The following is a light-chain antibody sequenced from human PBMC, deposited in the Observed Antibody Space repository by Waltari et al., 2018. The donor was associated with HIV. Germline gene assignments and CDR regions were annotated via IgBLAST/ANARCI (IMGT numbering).Light chain of an antibody. CDR3: QQRNGWPLT. CDR2: DVS. Sequence: VLTQSPATLSMSPGDRVTHSCRASPSVKTYLGWYQQKPGQAPRLLIYDVSNSATCIPGRFSGSGFGTDFTLTISSLEPEDFAVYYCQQRNGWPLTCGGGTKVELK. CDR1: PSVKTY. J-gene: IGKJ4*01. V-gene: IGKV3-11*01.